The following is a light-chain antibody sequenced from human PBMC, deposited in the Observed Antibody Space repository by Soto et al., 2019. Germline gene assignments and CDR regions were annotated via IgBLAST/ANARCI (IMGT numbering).Light chain of an antibody. CDR2: GAS. V-gene: IGKV3-20*01. CDR1: QSLNSGS. CDR3: QQYGILLGT. J-gene: IGKJ1*01. Sequence: EIVLTQSPGTLSLSPGVRATPSCRASQSLNSGSLAWYQQKPGQAPRLLIYGASTRATGIPDRFGGSGSGTDFTLTISLLEDEDVAEYYCQQYGILLGTFGQGTKVEIK.